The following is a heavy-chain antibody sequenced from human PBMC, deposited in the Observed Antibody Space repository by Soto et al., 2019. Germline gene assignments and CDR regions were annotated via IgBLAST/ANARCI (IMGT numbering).Heavy chain of an antibody. Sequence: EVQLLESGGGLVQPGGSLRLSCAASGFTFSSYAMSWVHQAPGKGLEWVSAISGSGGSTYYADSVKGRFTISRDNSKNTLYLQMNSLRAEDTAVYYCAKGRRDYPRSGHDYWGQGTLVTVSS. J-gene: IGHJ4*02. CDR2: ISGSGGST. D-gene: IGHD4-17*01. CDR3: AKGRRDYPRSGHDY. CDR1: GFTFSSYA. V-gene: IGHV3-23*01.